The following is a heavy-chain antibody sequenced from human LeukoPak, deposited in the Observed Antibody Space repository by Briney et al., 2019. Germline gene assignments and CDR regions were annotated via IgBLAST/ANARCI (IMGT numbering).Heavy chain of an antibody. CDR1: GYTFTSYD. D-gene: IGHD4-17*01. CDR3: ARDGDYGDYNAFDI. V-gene: IGHV1-8*01. CDR2: MNPNSGNT. Sequence: ASVKVSCKASGYTFTSYDINWVRQATGQGFEWMGWMNPNSGNTGYAQKFQSRVTMTRNTSISTAYMELSSLRSEDTAVYYYARDGDYGDYNAFDIWGLGTMVTVSS. J-gene: IGHJ3*02.